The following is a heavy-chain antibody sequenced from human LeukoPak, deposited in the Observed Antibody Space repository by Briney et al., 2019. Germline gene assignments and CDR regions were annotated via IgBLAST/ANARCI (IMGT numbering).Heavy chain of an antibody. CDR2: ISYDGSNK. CDR3: ARDGTTITTGRGYFDY. J-gene: IGHJ4*02. D-gene: IGHD4-11*01. V-gene: IGHV3-30-3*01. CDR1: GFTFSSYA. Sequence: QPGRSLRLSCAASGFTFSSYAMHWVRQAPGKGLEWVAVISYDGSNKYYADSVKGRFTISRDNSKNTLYLQMNSLRAEDTAVYYCARDGTTITTGRGYFDYWGQGTLVTVSS.